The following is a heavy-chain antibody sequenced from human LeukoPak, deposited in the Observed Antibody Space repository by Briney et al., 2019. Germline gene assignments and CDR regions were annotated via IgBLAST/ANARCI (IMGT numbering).Heavy chain of an antibody. CDR1: GYTFTSYV. Sequence: GASVKVSCKASGYTFTSYVTSWVRQAPGQGLEWMGWISTYNGNTNYAQKLQGRVTMTTDTSTSTAYMELRSLRSDDTAVYYCARAHYFGSGKVSSDMDVWGKGTTVTISS. D-gene: IGHD3-10*01. J-gene: IGHJ6*03. CDR2: ISTYNGNT. V-gene: IGHV1-18*01. CDR3: ARAHYFGSGKVSSDMDV.